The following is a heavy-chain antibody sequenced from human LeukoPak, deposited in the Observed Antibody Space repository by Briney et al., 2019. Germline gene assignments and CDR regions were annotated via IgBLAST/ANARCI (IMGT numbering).Heavy chain of an antibody. D-gene: IGHD4-17*01. CDR1: GYTFTNYD. V-gene: IGHV1-8*03. CDR3: ARGQLRLRHRGFDP. Sequence: GASVKVSCKASGYTFTNYDINWVRQAPGQGLERMGWMNTNSGYTGYAQKFQGRVTITRNTSISTAYMELSSLRSDDTAVYYCARGQLRLRHRGFDPWGQGTLVTVSS. J-gene: IGHJ5*02. CDR2: MNTNSGYT.